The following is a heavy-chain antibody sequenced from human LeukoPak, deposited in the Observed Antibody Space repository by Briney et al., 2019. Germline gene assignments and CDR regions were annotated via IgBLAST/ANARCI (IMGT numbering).Heavy chain of an antibody. CDR2: INPSGGST. CDR1: GYXFXXXY. Sequence: GASVKVSCKASGYXFXXXYXHXVXQAPGXXXEWMGIINPSGGSTSYAQKFQGRVTMTRDTSTSTVYMELSSLRSEDTAVSYCARGRGPNFVYWGQGTLVTVSS. J-gene: IGHJ4*02. D-gene: IGHD3/OR15-3a*01. V-gene: IGHV1-46*01. CDR3: ARGRGPNFVY.